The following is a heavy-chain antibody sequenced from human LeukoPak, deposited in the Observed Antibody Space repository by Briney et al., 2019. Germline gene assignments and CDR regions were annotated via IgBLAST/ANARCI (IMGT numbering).Heavy chain of an antibody. CDR3: ARLSAYYYGSYFYYYMDV. D-gene: IGHD3-10*01. V-gene: IGHV4-4*07. CDR2: IYTSGST. CDR1: GGSISGYY. Sequence: SETLSLTCTVSGGSISGYYWSWIRQPAGKGLEWIGRIYTSGSTNYNPSLKSRVTMSVDTSKNQFSLKLSSVTAEDTALYYCARLSAYYYGSYFYYYMDVWGKGTTVTVSS. J-gene: IGHJ6*03.